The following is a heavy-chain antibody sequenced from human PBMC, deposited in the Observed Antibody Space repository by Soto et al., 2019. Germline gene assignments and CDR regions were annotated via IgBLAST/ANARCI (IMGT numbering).Heavy chain of an antibody. CDR3: ARGYDSSGYEY. Sequence: PSETLSLTCTVSGGSISSGGYYWSWIRQHPGKGLEWIGYIYYSGSTYYNPSLKSRVTISVDTSKNQFSLKLSSVTAADTAVYYCARGYDSSGYEYWGQGTLVTVSS. D-gene: IGHD3-22*01. CDR2: IYYSGST. CDR1: GGSISSGGYY. J-gene: IGHJ4*02. V-gene: IGHV4-31*03.